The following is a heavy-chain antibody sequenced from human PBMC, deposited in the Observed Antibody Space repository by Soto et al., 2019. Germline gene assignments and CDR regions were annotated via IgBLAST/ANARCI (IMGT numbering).Heavy chain of an antibody. Sequence: QEHLVQSGAEVKKPGSSVKVSCRASGGIGSNYAISWVRQAPGQGLEWMGGIVPKGGTANYAQRFKGRVTISVDKSTNSVYMELSSLRSPDAAIYYCAREMASGYSRTWFDPWGQGTLVTVSS. J-gene: IGHJ5*02. CDR2: IVPKGGTA. V-gene: IGHV1-69*06. D-gene: IGHD2-15*01. CDR1: GGIGSNYA. CDR3: AREMASGYSRTWFDP.